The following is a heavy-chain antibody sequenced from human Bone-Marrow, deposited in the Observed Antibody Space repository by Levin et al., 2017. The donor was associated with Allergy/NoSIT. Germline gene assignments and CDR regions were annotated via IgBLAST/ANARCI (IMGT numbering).Heavy chain of an antibody. CDR2: ISYDGSNK. CDR1: GFTFSSYA. J-gene: IGHJ3*02. CDR3: ARDRRLTIRGAFDI. Sequence: GESLKISCAASGFTFSSYAMHWVRQAPGKGLEWVAVISYDGSNKYYADSVKGRFTISRDNSKNTLYLQMNSLRAEDTAVYYCARDRRLTIRGAFDIWGQGTMVTVSS. V-gene: IGHV3-30-3*01. D-gene: IGHD3-9*01.